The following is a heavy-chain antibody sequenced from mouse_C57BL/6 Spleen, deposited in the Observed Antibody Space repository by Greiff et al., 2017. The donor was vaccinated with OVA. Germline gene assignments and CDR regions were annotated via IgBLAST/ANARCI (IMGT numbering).Heavy chain of an antibody. V-gene: IGHV1-63*01. D-gene: IGHD2-4*01. Sequence: VKVVESGAELVRPGTSVKMSCKASGYTFTNYWIGWAKQRPGHGLEWIGDIYPGGGYTNYNEKFKGKATLTADKSSSTAYMQFSSLTSEDSAIYYCARGAIYYDYDWYFDVWGTGTTVTVSS. CDR2: IYPGGGYT. J-gene: IGHJ1*03. CDR1: GYTFTNYW. CDR3: ARGAIYYDYDWYFDV.